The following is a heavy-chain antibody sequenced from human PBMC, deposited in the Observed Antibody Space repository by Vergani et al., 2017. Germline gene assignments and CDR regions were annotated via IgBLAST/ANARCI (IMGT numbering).Heavy chain of an antibody. CDR2: ISSSRSYI. CDR1: GFTFSSYS. CDR3: ARGYKNRPWAFDI. D-gene: IGHD5-18*01. V-gene: IGHV3-21*01. J-gene: IGHJ3*02. Sequence: EVQLVESGGGLVKPGGSLRLSCAASGFTFSSYSMNWVRQAPGKGLEWVSSISSSRSYIYYADSVKGRFTISRDNAKNSLYLQMNSLRAEDTAVYYCARGYKNRPWAFDIWGQGTMVTVSS.